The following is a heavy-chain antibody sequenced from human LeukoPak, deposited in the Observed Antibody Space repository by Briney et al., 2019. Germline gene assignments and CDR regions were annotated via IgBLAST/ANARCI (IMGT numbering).Heavy chain of an antibody. Sequence: ASVKVSCKVSGYTLTELSVHWVRQAPGKGLEWMGGFDHEDGETIYAQKFQGRVTMTEDTSTDTAYMELSSLRSEDTAVYYCATVLDYDILTGNYWGQGTLVTVSS. CDR2: FDHEDGET. V-gene: IGHV1-24*01. J-gene: IGHJ4*02. CDR3: ATVLDYDILTGNY. D-gene: IGHD3-9*01. CDR1: GYTLTELS.